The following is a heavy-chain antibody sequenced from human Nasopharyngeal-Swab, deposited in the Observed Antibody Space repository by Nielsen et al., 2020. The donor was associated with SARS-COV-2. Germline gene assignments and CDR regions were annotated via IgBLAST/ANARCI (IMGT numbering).Heavy chain of an antibody. D-gene: IGHD6-13*01. CDR1: GFTFSSYD. CDR3: ARGYEVAARDDWFDP. CDR2: IATAGDT. Sequence: GGSLRLSCAASGFTFSSYDMHWVRQVTGKGLEWVSAIATAGDTYYAGSVKGRFTIPRENAKNSLYLQMNRLRAEDTAVYYCARGYEVAARDDWFDPWGQGTLVTVSS. J-gene: IGHJ5*02. V-gene: IGHV3-13*01.